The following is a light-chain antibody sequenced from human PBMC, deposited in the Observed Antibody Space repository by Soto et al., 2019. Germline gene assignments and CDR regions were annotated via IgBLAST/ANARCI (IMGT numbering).Light chain of an antibody. CDR1: TNDVGGYNY. CDR3: NSYTSSTSRPYV. CDR2: EVS. J-gene: IGLJ1*01. Sequence: QSALTQPASVSGSPGQSITISCTGTTNDVGGYNYVSWYQQHPGKAPKLLIFEVSSRPSGVSNRFSGSKSGNTASLTISALQAEDEADYFRNSYTSSTSRPYVFGTGTKV. V-gene: IGLV2-14*01.